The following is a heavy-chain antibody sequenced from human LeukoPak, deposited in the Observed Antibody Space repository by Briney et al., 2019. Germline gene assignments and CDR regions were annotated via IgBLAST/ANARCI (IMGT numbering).Heavy chain of an antibody. D-gene: IGHD2-2*01. CDR3: ARMERSMAADY. J-gene: IGHJ4*02. CDR2: IYHSGNT. Sequence: PSETLSLTCAVSGYTISSRYSWGWIRQPPGKGLEWIGNIYHSGNTYYNQSLRSRVTISADMSKAQFSLKLRSVTAADTAVYYCARMERSMAADYWGRGTLVTVSS. V-gene: IGHV4-38-2*01. CDR1: GYTISSRYS.